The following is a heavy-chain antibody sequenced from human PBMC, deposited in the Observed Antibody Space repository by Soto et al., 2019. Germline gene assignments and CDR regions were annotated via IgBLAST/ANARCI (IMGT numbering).Heavy chain of an antibody. D-gene: IGHD2-15*01. Sequence: PSETLSLTCSVSGGSMRNVYWSWIRQSPGKGLEWIGLIFHSGNAKYNPSLQSRASMSIDTSKNQFSLSLESVTAADTAVYFCARAHAPTLPFDFWGQGTLVTVSS. CDR2: IFHSGNA. CDR3: ARAHAPTLPFDF. V-gene: IGHV4-59*01. CDR1: GGSMRNVY. J-gene: IGHJ4*02.